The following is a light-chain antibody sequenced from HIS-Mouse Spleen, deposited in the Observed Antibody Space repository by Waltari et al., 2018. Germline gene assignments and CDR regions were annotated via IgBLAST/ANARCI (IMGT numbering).Light chain of an antibody. CDR1: QSVSSN. J-gene: IGKJ1*01. CDR2: GAS. V-gene: IGKV3-15*01. Sequence: EIVMTPSPATLSVSPGERATLPCRASQSVSSNLAWYQQKPCQAPRLLIYGASTRATGIPARFSGSGSGTEFTLTISSLQSEDFAVYYCQQYNNWPRTFGQGTKVEIK. CDR3: QQYNNWPRT.